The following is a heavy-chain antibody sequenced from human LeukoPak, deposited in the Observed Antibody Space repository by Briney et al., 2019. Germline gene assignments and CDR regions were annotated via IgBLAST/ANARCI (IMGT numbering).Heavy chain of an antibody. CDR3: ARGRVSSSFGPIDY. CDR1: GGSFSGYY. J-gene: IGHJ4*02. CDR2: INHSGST. D-gene: IGHD6-13*01. V-gene: IGHV4-34*01. Sequence: SETLSLTCAVYGGSFSGYYWSWIRQPPGKGLEWIGEINHSGSTNYNPSLKSRVTILVDTSKNQFSLKLSSVTAADTAVYYCARGRVSSSFGPIDYWGQGTLVTVSS.